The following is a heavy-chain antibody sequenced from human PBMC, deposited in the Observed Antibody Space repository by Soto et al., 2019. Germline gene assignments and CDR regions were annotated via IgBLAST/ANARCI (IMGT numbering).Heavy chain of an antibody. D-gene: IGHD3-10*01. Sequence: GGSLRLSCAASGFTFTSFGIHWVRQAPGKGLEWVAVISYDGSHKYYTDSVKGRFTISRDNSKTTLSLEMNSLRVEDTAVYYCAKDKATMVRVPFYYGMDVWGQGTTVTVS. CDR3: AKDKATMVRVPFYYGMDV. CDR2: ISYDGSHK. CDR1: GFTFTSFG. V-gene: IGHV3-30*18. J-gene: IGHJ6*02.